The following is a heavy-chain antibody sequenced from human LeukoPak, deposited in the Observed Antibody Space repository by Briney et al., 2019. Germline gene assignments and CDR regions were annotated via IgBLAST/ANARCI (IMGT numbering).Heavy chain of an antibody. V-gene: IGHV3-30*04. Sequence: GRSLRLSCAASGFTFSSYAMHWVRQAPGKGLEWVAVISYDGSNKYYADSVKGRFTIPRDNSKNTLYLQMNSLRAEDTAVYYCARAAAGPGDYWGQGTLVTVSS. D-gene: IGHD6-13*01. CDR2: ISYDGSNK. J-gene: IGHJ4*02. CDR1: GFTFSSYA. CDR3: ARAAAGPGDY.